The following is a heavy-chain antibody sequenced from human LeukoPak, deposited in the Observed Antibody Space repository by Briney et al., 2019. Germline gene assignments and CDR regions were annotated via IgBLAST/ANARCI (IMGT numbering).Heavy chain of an antibody. Sequence: GESLKISCKGSGYSFTSYWIGWVHQMPAKGLEWMGIIYPGDSDTRYSPSFQGQVTISADKSISTAYLQWSSLKASDTAMYYCARHPGATFTVTTSLGMDVWGQGTTVTVSS. CDR3: ARHPGATFTVTTSLGMDV. J-gene: IGHJ6*02. CDR1: GYSFTSYW. CDR2: IYPGDSDT. D-gene: IGHD4-11*01. V-gene: IGHV5-51*07.